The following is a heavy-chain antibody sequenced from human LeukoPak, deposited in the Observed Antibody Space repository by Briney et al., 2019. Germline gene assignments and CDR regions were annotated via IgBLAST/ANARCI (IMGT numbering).Heavy chain of an antibody. Sequence: GGSLRLSCAASGFSFIDYYMSWIRQAPGKGLEWVSYMDDSGRIIYYGGSVKGRFTISRDNARNSLFLPMNRLTAEDTAVYFCARVRRAAADSLRYFDYWGQGTLVTVSS. CDR2: MDDSGRII. V-gene: IGHV3-11*04. CDR3: ARVRRAAADSLRYFDY. CDR1: GFSFIDYY. D-gene: IGHD6-13*01. J-gene: IGHJ4*02.